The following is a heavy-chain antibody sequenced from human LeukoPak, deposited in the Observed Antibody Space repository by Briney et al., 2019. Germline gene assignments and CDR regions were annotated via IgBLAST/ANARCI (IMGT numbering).Heavy chain of an antibody. Sequence: KPSETLSLTCTVSGGSISSYYWSWIRQPPGKGLEWIGYIYYSGSTNYNPSLKSRVTISVDTSKNQFSLKLSSVTAADTAVYYCARGLGRTYYYDSSGYWLNWGQGTLVTVSS. V-gene: IGHV4-59*01. J-gene: IGHJ4*02. CDR2: IYYSGST. CDR3: ARGLGRTYYYDSSGYWLN. D-gene: IGHD3-22*01. CDR1: GGSISSYY.